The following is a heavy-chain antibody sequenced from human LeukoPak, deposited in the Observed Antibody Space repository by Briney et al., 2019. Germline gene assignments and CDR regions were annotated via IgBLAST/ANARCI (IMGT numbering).Heavy chain of an antibody. J-gene: IGHJ3*02. Sequence: PSETLSLTCAVYGGSFSGYYWSWIRQPPGKGLEWIGEINHSGSTNYNPSLKSRVTISVDTSKNQFSLKLSSVTAADTAVYYCARDNRICAFDIWGQGTMVTVSS. CDR3: ARDNRICAFDI. CDR2: INHSGST. CDR1: GGSFSGYY. V-gene: IGHV4-34*01. D-gene: IGHD3-3*01.